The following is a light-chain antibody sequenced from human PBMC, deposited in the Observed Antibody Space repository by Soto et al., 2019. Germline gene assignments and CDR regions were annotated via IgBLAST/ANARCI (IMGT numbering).Light chain of an antibody. V-gene: IGKV3-15*01. CDR1: QSVRSD. J-gene: IGKJ2*01. CDR2: DAS. Sequence: EIVMTQSPATLSVSPGERATLSCRASQSVRSDLAWYQQKRGQAPRLLIYDASTRATGIPARFSGSGSGTEFTLTISSLQSEDFAVYYCQQYNNWPPLYTFGQGTKLEIK. CDR3: QQYNNWPPLYT.